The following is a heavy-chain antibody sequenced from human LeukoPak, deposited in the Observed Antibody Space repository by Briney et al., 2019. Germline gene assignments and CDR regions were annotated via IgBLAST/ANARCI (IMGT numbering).Heavy chain of an antibody. CDR3: ARGKGLLWFGELMANDY. D-gene: IGHD3-10*01. Sequence: GASVKVSFKASGYTFSSYDINWVRQATGQGLEWMGWMNPNSGNTGYAQKFQGRVTMTRNTSISTAYMELSSLRSEDTAVYYCARGKGLLWFGELMANDYWGQGTLVTVSS. J-gene: IGHJ4*02. V-gene: IGHV1-8*01. CDR2: MNPNSGNT. CDR1: GYTFSSYD.